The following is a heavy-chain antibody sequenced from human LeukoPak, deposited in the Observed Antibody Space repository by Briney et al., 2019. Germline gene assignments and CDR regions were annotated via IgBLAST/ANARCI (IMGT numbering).Heavy chain of an antibody. V-gene: IGHV4-39*07. D-gene: IGHD6-19*01. CDR1: GGSVTSSSYY. J-gene: IGHJ6*03. CDR3: ARRGSGWYSPGAHMDV. Sequence: SETLSLTCTVSGGSVTSSSYYWGWIRQPPGKGLEWIGEINHSGSTNYNPSLKSRVTISVDTSKNQFSLKLSSVTAADTAVYYCARRGSGWYSPGAHMDVWGEGTTVTISS. CDR2: INHSGST.